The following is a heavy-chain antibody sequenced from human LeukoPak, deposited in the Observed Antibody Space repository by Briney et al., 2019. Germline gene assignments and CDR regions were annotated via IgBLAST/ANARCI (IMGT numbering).Heavy chain of an antibody. V-gene: IGHV1-69*04. CDR2: IIPILGIA. D-gene: IGHD3-22*01. Sequence: ASVKVSCKASGGTFSSYAISWVRQAPGQGLEWMGRIIPILGIANYAQKFQGRVTITADKSTSTAYMELSSLRSEDTAVYYCARVLLFKDSSGYYFDPWGQEPWSPSPQ. CDR3: ARVLLFKDSSGYYFDP. J-gene: IGHJ5*02. CDR1: GGTFSSYA.